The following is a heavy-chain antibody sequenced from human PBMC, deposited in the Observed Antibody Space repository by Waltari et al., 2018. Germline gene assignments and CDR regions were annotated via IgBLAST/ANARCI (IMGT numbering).Heavy chain of an antibody. CDR1: GFTFNTYW. V-gene: IGHV3-74*01. J-gene: IGHJ3*02. CDR2: ISSDGNIA. D-gene: IGHD3-3*01. Sequence: EVQVVESGGGLAQPGGSLRLSCAASGFTFNTYWMHWVRQAPGKGLVWVSHISSDGNIANYADSVNGRFTISRDNAKNTLFLQMNSLRVEDTAVYYCTTSHNYTTFDIWGQGTVVTVSS. CDR3: TTSHNYTTFDI.